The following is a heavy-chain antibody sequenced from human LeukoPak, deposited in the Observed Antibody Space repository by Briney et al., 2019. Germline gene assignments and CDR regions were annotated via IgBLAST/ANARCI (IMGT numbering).Heavy chain of an antibody. CDR1: GFTFSSYW. J-gene: IGHJ4*02. CDR3: ARVSAAVNY. V-gene: IGHV3-7*01. Sequence: GGSLRLSCAASGFTFSSYWMTWVRQAPGRGLEWVANIKQDGSDKYYVDSVKGRFTISRDNAKNSLYLQMNSLRAEDTAVYYCARVSAAVNYWGQGTLVTVTS. D-gene: IGHD2-15*01. CDR2: IKQDGSDK.